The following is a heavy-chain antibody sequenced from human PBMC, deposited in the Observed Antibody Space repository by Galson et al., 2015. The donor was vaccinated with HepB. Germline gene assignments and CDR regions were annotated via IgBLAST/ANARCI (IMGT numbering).Heavy chain of an antibody. Sequence: FLRLSCAASGFTFNSYGMQWVRQAPGKGLEWVAVIWHDGTNQYYAASVKGRFTISRDNSKNTLFLQMNSLRVEDTAVYYCVRARGYSYKGGYDYWGQGTLVSVSS. CDR3: VRARGYSYKGGYDY. CDR1: GFTFNSYG. J-gene: IGHJ4*02. V-gene: IGHV3-33*01. D-gene: IGHD5-18*01. CDR2: IWHDGTNQ.